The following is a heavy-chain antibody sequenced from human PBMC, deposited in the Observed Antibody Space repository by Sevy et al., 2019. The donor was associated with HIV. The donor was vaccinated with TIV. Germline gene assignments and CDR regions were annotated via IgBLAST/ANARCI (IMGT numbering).Heavy chain of an antibody. V-gene: IGHV6-1*01. CDR3: ARSVAALDFWYFDL. CDR1: GDSVSSNNAA. J-gene: IGHJ2*01. Sequence: SQTLSLTCAISGDSVSSNNAAWNWIRQSPPRGLEWLGRTYYKSKWYSHYAVSVKSRMTINPDTSKNQFSLQLNSVTPEDTAVYYCARSVAALDFWYFDLWGRGTLVTVSS. D-gene: IGHD6-19*01. CDR2: TYYKSKWYS.